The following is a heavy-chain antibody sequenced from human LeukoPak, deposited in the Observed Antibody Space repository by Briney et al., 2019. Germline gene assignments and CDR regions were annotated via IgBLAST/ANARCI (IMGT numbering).Heavy chain of an antibody. CDR1: GFTFSSSA. V-gene: IGHV3-23*01. Sequence: GGSLRLSCAASGFTFSSSAMSWVRQAPGKGLYWVSAISGSGTGTYYADSVKGRFTISRDNSKNTLYLQMNSLRAEDTAVYYCAKVGGTGTRFDYWGQGTLVTVSS. CDR2: ISGSGTGT. CDR3: AKVGGTGTRFDY. D-gene: IGHD1-7*01. J-gene: IGHJ4*02.